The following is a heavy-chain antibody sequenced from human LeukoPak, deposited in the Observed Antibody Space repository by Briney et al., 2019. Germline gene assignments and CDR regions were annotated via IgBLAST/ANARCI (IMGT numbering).Heavy chain of an antibody. CDR3: ARGLHDSSGYYRAFDI. Sequence: GGSLRLSCAASGFTFSSYAMSWVRQAPGKGLEWVSAISGSGGSTYYADSVKGRFTISRDNSKNTLYLQMNSLRAGDTAVYYCARGLHDSSGYYRAFDIRGQGTMVTVSS. D-gene: IGHD3-22*01. J-gene: IGHJ3*02. V-gene: IGHV3-23*01. CDR2: ISGSGGST. CDR1: GFTFSSYA.